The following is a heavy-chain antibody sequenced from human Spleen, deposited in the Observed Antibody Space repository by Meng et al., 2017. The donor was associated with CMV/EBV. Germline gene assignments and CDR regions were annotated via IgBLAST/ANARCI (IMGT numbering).Heavy chain of an antibody. J-gene: IGHJ3*02. D-gene: IGHD3-3*01. CDR3: AKENGIYYDDVYAFDI. CDR2: ISPYSNDP. V-gene: IGHV1-18*01. CDR1: GYIFAGSR. Sequence: ASVKVSCKTSGYIFAGSRISWVRQAPGVGLEWMGWISPYSNDPYYVQKFQGRLTLTADTSTNTADMELRSLRSDDTALYYCAKENGIYYDDVYAFDIWGQGTMVTVSS.